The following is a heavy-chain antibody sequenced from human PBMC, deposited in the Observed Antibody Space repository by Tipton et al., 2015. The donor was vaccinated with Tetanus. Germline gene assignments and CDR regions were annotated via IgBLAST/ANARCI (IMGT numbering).Heavy chain of an antibody. J-gene: IGHJ4*02. V-gene: IGHV4-59*08. D-gene: IGHD3-3*01. Sequence: TLSLTCTVSGGSISSYYWSWIRQPPGKGLEWIGYIYYSGSTNYNPSLKSRVTISVDTSKNQFSLKLSSVTAAETAVYYCARDFWSGYWDYWGQGTLVTVSS. CDR1: GGSISSYY. CDR3: ARDFWSGYWDY. CDR2: IYYSGST.